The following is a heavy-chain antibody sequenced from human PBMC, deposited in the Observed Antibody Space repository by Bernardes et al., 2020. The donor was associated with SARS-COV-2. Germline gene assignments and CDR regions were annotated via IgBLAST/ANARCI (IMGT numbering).Heavy chain of an antibody. CDR2: IYYSGST. V-gene: IGHV4-59*01. CDR1: GGSISSYY. CDR3: AREGRGRWLQESAFDI. Sequence: SETLSLTCTVSGGSISSYYWSWIRQPPGKGLECIGYIYYSGSTNYNPSLKSRVTISVDTSKNQFPLKLSSVTAADTAVYYCAREGRGRWLQESAFDIWGQGTMVTVSS. J-gene: IGHJ3*02. D-gene: IGHD3-16*01.